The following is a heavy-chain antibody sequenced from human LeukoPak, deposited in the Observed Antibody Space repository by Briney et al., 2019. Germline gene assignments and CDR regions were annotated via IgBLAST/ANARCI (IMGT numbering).Heavy chain of an antibody. V-gene: IGHV4-59*08. D-gene: IGHD4-23*01. Sequence: SETLSLTCTVSGGSISSYYWSWIRQPPGKGLECIGYIYYSGSTNYNPSLKSRVTISVDTSKTHFSLKLSSVTAADTAVYYCASGVFLGGNFWGYYFDYWGQGTLVTVSS. CDR2: IYYSGST. CDR1: GGSISSYY. CDR3: ASGVFLGGNFWGYYFDY. J-gene: IGHJ4*02.